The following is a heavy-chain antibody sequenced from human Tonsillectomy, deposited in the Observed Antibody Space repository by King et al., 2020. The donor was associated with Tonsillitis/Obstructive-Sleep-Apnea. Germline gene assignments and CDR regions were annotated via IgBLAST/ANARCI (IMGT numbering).Heavy chain of an antibody. CDR2: IYYSGRT. CDR3: ARPTFGIGVVPAAMDYYYYRDG. Sequence: QLQLQESGPGLVKPSETLSLTCTVSGGSISSSSYYWGWIRQPPGKGLEWIGSIYYSGRTYYNPSLMSRVTISVDTSKNQFSLKLISVTAADTAVYYCARPTFGIGVVPAAMDYYYYRDGWGKGTTVTVSS. CDR1: GGSISSSSYY. V-gene: IGHV4-39*01. D-gene: IGHD2-2*01. J-gene: IGHJ6*03.